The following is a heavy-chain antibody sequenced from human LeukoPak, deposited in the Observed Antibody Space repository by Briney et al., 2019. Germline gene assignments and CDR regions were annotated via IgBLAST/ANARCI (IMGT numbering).Heavy chain of an antibody. CDR1: GYTFTSYG. D-gene: IGHD3-22*01. J-gene: IGHJ1*01. Sequence: ASVKVSCKASGYTFTSYGISWVRQAPGQGLEWMGWISAYNGNTNYAQKLQGRVTMTTDTSTSTAYMELRSLRSDDTAVYYCAIGEGFYDSSGYSGPGHEYFQHWGQGTLVTVSS. V-gene: IGHV1-18*01. CDR3: AIGEGFYDSSGYSGPGHEYFQH. CDR2: ISAYNGNT.